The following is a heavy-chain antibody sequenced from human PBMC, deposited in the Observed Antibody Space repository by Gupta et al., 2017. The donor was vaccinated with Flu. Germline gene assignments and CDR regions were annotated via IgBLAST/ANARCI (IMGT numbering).Heavy chain of an antibody. CDR2: IYYSGKT. J-gene: IGHJ3*02. CDR1: GDSVNSARYY. D-gene: IGHD2-15*01. CDR3: ARLCATDTCPRNSFDI. V-gene: IGHV4-39*02. Sequence: QLQFEESGPGLVKPSETLSLICTVSGDSVNSARYYWSWIRQPPGKGPEWLGNIYYSGKTHYNPSRKTRINMSLDTSTNHFSLSLTSVTAADSAIYFCARLCATDTCPRNSFDIWGPGTTVTVSS.